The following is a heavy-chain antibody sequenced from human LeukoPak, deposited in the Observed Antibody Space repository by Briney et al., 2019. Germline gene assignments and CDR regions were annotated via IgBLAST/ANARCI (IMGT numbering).Heavy chain of an antibody. CDR3: ARELYKGAMLGHAFDI. CDR1: GGTFSSYA. Sequence: SVKVSCKASGGTFSSYAISWVRQAPGQGLEWMGGIIPIFGTANYAQKFQGRVTITTDESTSTAYMELSSLRSEDTAVYYCARELYKGAMLGHAFDIWGQGTMVTVSS. D-gene: IGHD1-1*01. J-gene: IGHJ3*02. V-gene: IGHV1-69*05. CDR2: IIPIFGTA.